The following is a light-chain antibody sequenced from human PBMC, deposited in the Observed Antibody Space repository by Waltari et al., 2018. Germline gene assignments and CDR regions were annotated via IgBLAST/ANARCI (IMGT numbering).Light chain of an antibody. CDR3: QQYYNTPFT. Sequence: EIALTQSPGTLSLSPGGRATLSCRASQSVSHSSLAWYQQTPGQAPRLLIYGASIRFPGIPDRFSGRGSGTDFTLTISSLQAEDVALYYCQQYYNTPFTFGPGTKVDIK. CDR1: QSVSHSS. CDR2: GAS. J-gene: IGKJ3*01. V-gene: IGKV3-20*01.